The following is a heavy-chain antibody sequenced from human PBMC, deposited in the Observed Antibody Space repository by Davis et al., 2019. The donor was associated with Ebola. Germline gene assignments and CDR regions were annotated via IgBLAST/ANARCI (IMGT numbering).Heavy chain of an antibody. J-gene: IGHJ4*02. CDR3: ARSSV. V-gene: IGHV3-21*01. CDR2: ISSRSYYI. CDR1: GFTFNNFN. Sequence: GESLKISCTASGFTFNNFNMNWVRQAPRKGLEWVSSISSRSYYIYYADSVKGRFTISRDNAKNSLYLQMNSLRAEDTAVYYCARSSVWGQGTLVTVSS.